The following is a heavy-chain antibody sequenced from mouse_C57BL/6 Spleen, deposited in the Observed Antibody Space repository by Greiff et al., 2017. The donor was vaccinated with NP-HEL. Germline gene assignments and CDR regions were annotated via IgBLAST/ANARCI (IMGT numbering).Heavy chain of an antibody. CDR2: IHPNSGST. Sequence: VQLQQPGAELVKPGASVKLSCKASGYTFTSYWMHWVKQRPGQGLEWIGMIHPNSGSTNYNEKFKSKATLTVDKSSSTAYMQLSSRTSEDSAVYYCAIEGDGYYAFAYWGQGTLVTVSA. CDR3: AIEGDGYYAFAY. D-gene: IGHD2-3*01. V-gene: IGHV1-64*01. J-gene: IGHJ3*01. CDR1: GYTFTSYW.